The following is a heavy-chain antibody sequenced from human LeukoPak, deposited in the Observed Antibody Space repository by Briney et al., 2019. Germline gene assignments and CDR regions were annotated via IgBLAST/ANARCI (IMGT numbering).Heavy chain of an antibody. CDR2: IYYSGST. CDR3: ATRKTGSGSLDY. D-gene: IGHD3-10*01. Sequence: SETLSLTCTVSGGSISSYYWSWIRQPPGKGLEWIGYIYYSGSTNYNPSLKSRVTISVDTSKNQSSLKLSSVTAADTAVYYCATRKTGSGSLDYWGQGTLVTVSS. V-gene: IGHV4-59*01. J-gene: IGHJ4*02. CDR1: GGSISSYY.